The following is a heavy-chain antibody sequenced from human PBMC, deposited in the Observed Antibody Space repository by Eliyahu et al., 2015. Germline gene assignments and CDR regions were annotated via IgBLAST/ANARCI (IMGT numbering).Heavy chain of an antibody. Sequence: QVQLVQSGAEVKKPGSSVKVSCKASGGTFSSYAISWVRQAPGPGPEWMGGVIPLFGTANYAQKFQGRVTITTDESTSTAYMELSSLRSEDTAVYYCARTLLMEQQLVGNWFDPWGQGTLVTVSS. CDR1: GGTFSSYA. CDR2: VIPLFGTA. CDR3: ARTLLMEQQLVGNWFDP. D-gene: IGHD6-13*01. V-gene: IGHV1-69*05. J-gene: IGHJ5*02.